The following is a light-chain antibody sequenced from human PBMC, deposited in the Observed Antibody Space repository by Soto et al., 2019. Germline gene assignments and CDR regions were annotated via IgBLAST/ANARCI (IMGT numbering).Light chain of an antibody. CDR2: GVT. CDR1: SSDVGGYNY. CDR3: SSYTSASTLLYL. V-gene: IGLV2-14*01. J-gene: IGLJ1*01. Sequence: QSALTQPASVSGSPGQSITISCTGTSSDVGGYNYYGVTNRPSGVSTRFSGSKSGNTASLTISGLQAEDEADYHCSSYTSASTLLYLFGTGTKLTVL.